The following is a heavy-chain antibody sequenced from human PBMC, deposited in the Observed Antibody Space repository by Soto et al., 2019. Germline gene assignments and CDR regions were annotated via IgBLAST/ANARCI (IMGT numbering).Heavy chain of an antibody. CDR3: VGTGTTDDY. D-gene: IGHD4-17*01. J-gene: IGHJ4*02. CDR2: IYNSGAS. V-gene: IGHV4-30-4*01. Sequence: QVQLQESGPGLVKPSQTLSLTCSVSGASVRSGDYYWSSIRQAPGKGLEWIGYIYNSGASYYNPSLKGRLTISIDTSKNQFSLKLNSVTAADTAMYYCVGTGTTDDYWGRGTLVTVSS. CDR1: GASVRSGDYY.